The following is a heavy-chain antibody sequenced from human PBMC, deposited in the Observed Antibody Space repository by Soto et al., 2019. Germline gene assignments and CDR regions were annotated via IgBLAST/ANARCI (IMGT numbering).Heavy chain of an antibody. CDR1: GFTFDDYA. CDR3: AKSRVYYDSSGVFDY. CDR2: ISWNSGSI. D-gene: IGHD3-22*01. Sequence: EVQLVESGGGLVQPGRSLRLSCAASGFTFDDYAMHWVRQAPGKGLEWVSGISWNSGSIGYADSVKGRFTISRDNAKNSLYLQMNSLRAEDTALYYCAKSRVYYDSSGVFDYWCQGTLVTVSS. J-gene: IGHJ4*02. V-gene: IGHV3-9*01.